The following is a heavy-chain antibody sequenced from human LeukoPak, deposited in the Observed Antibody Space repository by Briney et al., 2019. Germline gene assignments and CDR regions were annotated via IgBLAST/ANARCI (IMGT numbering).Heavy chain of an antibody. D-gene: IGHD6-13*01. Sequence: HPGGSLRLSCAASGFPFSSYSMTWVRQAPGKGLEWVANIKPDGTTKFYVDSVKGRFTISRDNALNSLYLQMNSLRAEDTAIYYCARSIPYGTTWCGRSDYWGQGTLVTVSS. J-gene: IGHJ4*02. CDR1: GFPFSSYS. CDR2: IKPDGTTK. V-gene: IGHV3-7*03. CDR3: ARSIPYGTTWCGRSDY.